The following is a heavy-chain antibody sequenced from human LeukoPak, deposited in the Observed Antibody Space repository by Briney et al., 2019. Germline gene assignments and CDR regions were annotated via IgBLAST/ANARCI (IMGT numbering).Heavy chain of an antibody. V-gene: IGHV3-30*02. CDR1: GFTFSSFG. CDR2: IRYDGGNK. J-gene: IGHJ4*02. CDR3: AKDRTMAADGTYFDY. Sequence: GGSLRLSYAASGFTFSSFGMHWIRQAPGKGLEWISFIRYDGGNKYYTDSVKGRFTISRDNSQNTLYLQMNSLRTEDTALYFCAKDRTMAADGTYFDYWGQGTLVTVSS. D-gene: IGHD6-13*01.